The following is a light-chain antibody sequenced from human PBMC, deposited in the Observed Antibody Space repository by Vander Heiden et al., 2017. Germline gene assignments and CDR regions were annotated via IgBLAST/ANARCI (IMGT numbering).Light chain of an antibody. Sequence: QSALTQPASVSGSPGQSITISCTGTRRDVGGYNYVSWYQQHPGKASKLMIYDVSNRPSGVSNRFSGSKSGNTASLTISGLQAEDEADYYCSSYTSSSTSYVVFGGGTKLTVL. CDR1: RRDVGGYNY. J-gene: IGLJ2*01. V-gene: IGLV2-14*01. CDR3: SSYTSSSTSYVV. CDR2: DVS.